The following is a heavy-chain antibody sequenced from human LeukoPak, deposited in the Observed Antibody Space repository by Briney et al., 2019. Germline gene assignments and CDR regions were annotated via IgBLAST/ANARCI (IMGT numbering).Heavy chain of an antibody. J-gene: IGHJ6*03. CDR1: GGSISSYY. CDR3: ARHFAFSYYYMDV. CDR2: IYYSGST. Sequence: SETLSLTCTVSGGSISSYYWSWIRQPPGKGLEWIGYIYYSGSTNYDPSLKSRVTISVDTSKNQFSLKLSSVTAADTAVYYCARHFAFSYYYMDVWGKGTTVTVSS. V-gene: IGHV4-59*08.